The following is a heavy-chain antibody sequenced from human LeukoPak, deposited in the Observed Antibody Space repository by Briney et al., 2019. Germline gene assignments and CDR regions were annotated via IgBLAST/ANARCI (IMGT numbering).Heavy chain of an antibody. CDR3: ARIKSSATPEGWVGKYYFDY. J-gene: IGHJ4*02. V-gene: IGHV1-18*01. Sequence: AASVKVSCKASGYTFTSYGISWVRQAPGQGLEWMGWISAYNGNTNYAQKLQGRVTMTTDTSTSTAYMELRSLRSDDTAVYYCARIKSSATPEGWVGKYYFDYWGQGTLVTVSS. CDR1: GYTFTSYG. D-gene: IGHD5-12*01. CDR2: ISAYNGNT.